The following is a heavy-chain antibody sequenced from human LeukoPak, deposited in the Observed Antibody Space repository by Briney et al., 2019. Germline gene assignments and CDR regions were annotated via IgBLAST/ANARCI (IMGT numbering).Heavy chain of an antibody. V-gene: IGHV3-48*04. D-gene: IGHD4-23*01. Sequence: PGGSLRLSCAASGFTFSSYSMNWVRQAPGKGLEWVSHISSRGSNIYYADSVKGRFTISRDNAKNSLYLQMNSLRAEDTAVYYCARISGDGNVDNWGQGTLVTVSS. CDR3: ARISGDGNVDN. J-gene: IGHJ4*02. CDR1: GFTFSSYS. CDR2: ISSRGSNI.